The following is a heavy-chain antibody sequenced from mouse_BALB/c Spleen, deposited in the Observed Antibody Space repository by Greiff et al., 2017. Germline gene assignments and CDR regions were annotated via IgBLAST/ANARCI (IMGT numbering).Heavy chain of an antibody. V-gene: IGHV2-6-4*01. CDR2: IWGGGST. Sequence: VMLVESGPGLVAPSQSLSITCTVSGFSLSRYSVHWVRQPPGKGLEWLGMIWGGGSTDYNSALKSRLSISKDNSKSQVFLKMNSLQTDDTAMYYCARNEDWDGAWFAYWGQGTLVTVSA. CDR3: ARNEDWDGAWFAY. D-gene: IGHD4-1*01. J-gene: IGHJ3*01. CDR1: GFSLSRYS.